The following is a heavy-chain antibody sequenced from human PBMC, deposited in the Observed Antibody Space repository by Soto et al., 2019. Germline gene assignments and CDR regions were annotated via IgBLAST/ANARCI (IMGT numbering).Heavy chain of an antibody. CDR2: ISGSGGST. CDR3: AKGGDYGSGLFDP. D-gene: IGHD3-10*01. J-gene: IGHJ5*02. Sequence: EVQLLESGGGLVQPGGSLRLSCAASGFTFSRYAMSWVRQAPGKGLEWVSAISGSGGSTYYADSVKGRFTISRDNSKNTLYLQMDSLRAEDTAVYSRAKGGDYGSGLFDPWGQGTLVTVSS. V-gene: IGHV3-23*01. CDR1: GFTFSRYA.